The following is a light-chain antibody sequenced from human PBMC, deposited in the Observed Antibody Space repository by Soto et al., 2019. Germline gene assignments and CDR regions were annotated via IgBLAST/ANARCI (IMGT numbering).Light chain of an antibody. CDR1: QSISAW. CDR3: QQLFDSPIT. CDR2: GAS. J-gene: IGKJ5*01. V-gene: IGKV1-5*01. Sequence: DIQMTQSPSTLSASVGDSVSINCRASQSISAWLAWYQQKPGKVPQLLIYGASRLESGVPSRFSATVSGTEFSLTITSLQPEDFATYYCQQLFDSPITFGQGTRLEIK.